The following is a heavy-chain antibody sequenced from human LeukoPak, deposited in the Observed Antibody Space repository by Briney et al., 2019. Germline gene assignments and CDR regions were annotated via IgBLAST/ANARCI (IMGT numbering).Heavy chain of an antibody. CDR3: ARRSRQITIDY. CDR2: IYHTEST. CDR1: GGSVNSSNW. V-gene: IGHV4-4*02. J-gene: IGHJ4*02. Sequence: PSETLSLTCGVSGGSVNSSNWWSWVRQPPGKGLEWIGEIYHTESTNYNPSLKSRVTISVDTSKNQFSLKLSSVTAADTAVYYCARRSRQITIDYWGQGTLVTVSS.